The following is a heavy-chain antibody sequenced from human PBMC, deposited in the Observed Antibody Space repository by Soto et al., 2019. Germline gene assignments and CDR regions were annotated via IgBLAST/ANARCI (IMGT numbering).Heavy chain of an antibody. Sequence: EVQLVESGGGLVQPGGSLRLSCAASGFTVSSNYMSWVRQAPGKGLEWVSVIYSGGSTYYADSVKGRLTISRHNSKNTLYLQMNSLRAEDTAVYYCARSNFLSDYYYYYGMDVWGQGTTVTVSS. CDR1: GFTVSSNY. V-gene: IGHV3-53*04. J-gene: IGHJ6*02. CDR2: IYSGGST. CDR3: ARSNFLSDYYYYYGMDV. D-gene: IGHD3-16*02.